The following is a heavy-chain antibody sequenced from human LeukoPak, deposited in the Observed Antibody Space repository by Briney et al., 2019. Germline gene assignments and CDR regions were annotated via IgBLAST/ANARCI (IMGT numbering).Heavy chain of an antibody. Sequence: PSETLSLPFRVPGGSINSSYRSWVRQPPGKGLEWIGYIHYTGNTNHNPSLKNRVTISVDTSKNQFSLKLSSVTAADTAIYYCAKYGNYNFDYWGQGTLVTVSS. D-gene: IGHD1-7*01. CDR2: IHYTGNT. CDR3: AKYGNYNFDY. J-gene: IGHJ4*02. CDR1: GGSINSSY. V-gene: IGHV4-59*01.